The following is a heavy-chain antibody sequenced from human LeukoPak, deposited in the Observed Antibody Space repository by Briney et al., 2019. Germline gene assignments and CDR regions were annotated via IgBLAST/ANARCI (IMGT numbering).Heavy chain of an antibody. CDR3: ARDRSSGGAFDI. J-gene: IGHJ3*02. CDR2: ITSSGSTI. Sequence: GGSLRLSCAASGFSFNSDWMDWVRQAPGKGLEWISYITSSGSTIHYADSVRGRFTISRDNAKNSVYLEMNDLRLEDTALYYCARDRSSGGAFDIWGRGTMVTVSS. CDR1: GFSFNSDW. D-gene: IGHD3-10*01. V-gene: IGHV3-48*04.